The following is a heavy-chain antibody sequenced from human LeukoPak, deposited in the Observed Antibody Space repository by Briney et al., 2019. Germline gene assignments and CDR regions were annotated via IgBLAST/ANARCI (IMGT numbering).Heavy chain of an antibody. D-gene: IGHD4-17*01. CDR3: ARVRDYGDYDYYFDY. CDR2: NSAYNGNT. V-gene: IGHV1-18*04. Sequence: GASVKVSCKASGYIFTSYGMSWVRQAPGQGLEWMGWNSAYNGNTNYAQKLQGRVTMTTDTSTSTAYMELRSLRSDDTAAYYCARVRDYGDYDYYFDYWGQGTLVTVSS. CDR1: GYIFTSYG. J-gene: IGHJ4*02.